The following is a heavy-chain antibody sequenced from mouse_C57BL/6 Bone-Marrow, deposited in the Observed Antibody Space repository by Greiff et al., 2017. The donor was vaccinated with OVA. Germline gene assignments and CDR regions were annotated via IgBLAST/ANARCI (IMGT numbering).Heavy chain of an antibody. CDR2: INPNNGGT. CDR1: GYTFTDYY. Sequence: VQLQQSGPELVKPGASVKISCKASGYTFTDYYMNWVKQSHGKSLEWIGDINPNNGGTSYNQKFKGKATLTVDKSSSTAYMELRSLTSEDSAVYYCARGVVGYAMDYWGQGTSVTVSS. J-gene: IGHJ4*01. CDR3: ARGVVGYAMDY. V-gene: IGHV1-26*01.